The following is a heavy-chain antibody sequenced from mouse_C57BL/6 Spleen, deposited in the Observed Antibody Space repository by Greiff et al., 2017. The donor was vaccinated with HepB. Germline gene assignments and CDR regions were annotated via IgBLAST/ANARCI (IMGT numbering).Heavy chain of an antibody. V-gene: IGHV7-3*01. D-gene: IGHD2-3*01. CDR3: ASLDGYYYFDY. Sequence: EVKLMESGGGLVQPGGSLSLSCAASGFTFPDDYMSWVRQPPGKALEWLGFIRNKANGYTTEYSASVKGRFTISRDNSQSILYLQMTALRAEDSATYYCASLDGYYYFDYWCQGTTLTVSS. CDR2: IRNKANGYTT. CDR1: GFTFPDDY. J-gene: IGHJ2*01.